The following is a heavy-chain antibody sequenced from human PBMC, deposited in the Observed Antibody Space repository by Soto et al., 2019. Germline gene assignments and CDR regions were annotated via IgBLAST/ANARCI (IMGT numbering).Heavy chain of an antibody. CDR1: GDSISTYY. Sequence: QVQLQESGPGLVKPSETLSLTCTVSGDSISTYYWSWIRQPPGKGLEWIGYIYYSGSTNYNPSLKSRVTIAVVTSKNQFSLKLTSVTAADTAVYYCARRYSSAWLFDYWGQGTLVTVAS. CDR3: ARRYSSAWLFDY. V-gene: IGHV4-59*01. J-gene: IGHJ4*02. CDR2: IYYSGST. D-gene: IGHD6-19*01.